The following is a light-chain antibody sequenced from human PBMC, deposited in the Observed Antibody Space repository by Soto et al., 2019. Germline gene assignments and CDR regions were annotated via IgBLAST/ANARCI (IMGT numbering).Light chain of an antibody. J-gene: IGLJ2*01. Sequence: SYELTQPPSVSVAPGKTARITCGGNDIGSKSVHWDQQKPGQAPVLVIYYDSDRPSGIPERFSGSNSGNTATLTISRVEAGDEADYYCQVWDSNSDHVVFGGGTKLTVL. CDR3: QVWDSNSDHVV. CDR2: YDS. CDR1: DIGSKS. V-gene: IGLV3-21*04.